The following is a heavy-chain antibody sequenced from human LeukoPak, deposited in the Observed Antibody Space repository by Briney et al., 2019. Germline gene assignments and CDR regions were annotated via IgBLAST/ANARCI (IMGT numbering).Heavy chain of an antibody. D-gene: IGHD6-13*01. Sequence: PGGSLRLSCAASGFTFSNYDMNWVRQAPGKGLEWVAVISYDGSNKYYADSVKGRFTISRDNSKNTLYLQMNSLRAEDTAVYYCAKGQSMAAAAHFDYWGQGTLVTVSS. CDR1: GFTFSNYD. V-gene: IGHV3-30*18. J-gene: IGHJ4*02. CDR3: AKGQSMAAAAHFDY. CDR2: ISYDGSNK.